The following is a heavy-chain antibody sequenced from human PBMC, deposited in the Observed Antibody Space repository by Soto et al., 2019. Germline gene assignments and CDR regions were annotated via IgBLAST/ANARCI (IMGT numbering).Heavy chain of an antibody. V-gene: IGHV1-18*01. J-gene: IGHJ2*01. CDR2: ISAYNGNT. D-gene: IGHD3-9*01. CDR3: ARAYYDILTGYFNWYFDL. CDR1: GYTFTIYG. Sequence: QVQLVQAGAEVKKPGASVKVSCKVSGYTFTIYGISWVRQAPGQGLEWMGWISAYNGNTNYAQKLQGRVTMTTDTSTSTAYMELRILRSDDTSVYYCARAYYDILTGYFNWYFDLWGRGTLVTGSS.